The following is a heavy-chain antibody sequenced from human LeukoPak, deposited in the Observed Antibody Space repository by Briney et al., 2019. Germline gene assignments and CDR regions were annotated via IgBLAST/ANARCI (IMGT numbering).Heavy chain of an antibody. CDR3: ARDSADFWSGYLIPPTNYGMDV. D-gene: IGHD3-3*01. V-gene: IGHV4-59*01. CDR2: IYYSGST. CDR1: GGSISSYY. Sequence: PSETLSLTCTVSGGSISSYYWSWIRQPPGEGLEWIGYIYYSGSTNYNPSLKSRVTISVDTSKNQFSLKLSSVTAADTAVYYCARDSADFWSGYLIPPTNYGMDVWGQGTTVTVSS. J-gene: IGHJ6*02.